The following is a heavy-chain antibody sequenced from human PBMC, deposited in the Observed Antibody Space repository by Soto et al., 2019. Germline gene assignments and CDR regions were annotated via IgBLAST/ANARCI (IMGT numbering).Heavy chain of an antibody. D-gene: IGHD1-26*01. CDR2: ISYDGIKN. CDR3: ARDKTGNGSYLRY. J-gene: IGHJ1*01. Sequence: QVQLVESGGGVVQPGRSLRLSCAASGFIFRNYAMHWVRQAPGKGLEWVALISYDGIKNYYADSVMGRITISRDNSNNTLYLHMSSLRAEDTAVYYCARDKTGNGSYLRYWGQGTLVTVSS. CDR1: GFIFRNYA. V-gene: IGHV3-30-3*01.